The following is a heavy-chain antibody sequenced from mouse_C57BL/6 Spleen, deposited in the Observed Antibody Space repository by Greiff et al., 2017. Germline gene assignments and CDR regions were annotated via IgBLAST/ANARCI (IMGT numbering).Heavy chain of an antibody. CDR3: ARLAVVLRPSYAMDY. Sequence: VQLKESGGGLVKPGGSLKLSCAASGFTFSDYGMHWVRQAPEKGLEWVAYISSGSSTIYYADTVKGRFTISRDNAKNTLFLQMTSLRSEDTAMYYCARLAVVLRPSYAMDYWGQGTSVTVSS. CDR2: ISSGSSTI. D-gene: IGHD1-2*01. J-gene: IGHJ4*01. CDR1: GFTFSDYG. V-gene: IGHV5-17*01.